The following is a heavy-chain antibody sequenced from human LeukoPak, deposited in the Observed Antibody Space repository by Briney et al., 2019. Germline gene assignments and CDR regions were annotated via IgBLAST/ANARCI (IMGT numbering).Heavy chain of an antibody. Sequence: PSETLSLTCSASGGSISGYYWSWIRQPPGKGLEWIGYIHYSGSTNYNPSLKSRVTISVDTSKNQFSLKLSSVTAADTAVYYCAGGMDDSSGYFPHWGQGTLVTVSS. J-gene: IGHJ4*02. CDR1: GGSISGYY. CDR3: AGGMDDSSGYFPH. V-gene: IGHV4-59*01. D-gene: IGHD3-22*01. CDR2: IHYSGST.